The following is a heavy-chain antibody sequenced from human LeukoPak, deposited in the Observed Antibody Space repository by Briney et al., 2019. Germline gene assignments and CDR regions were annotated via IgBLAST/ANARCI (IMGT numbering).Heavy chain of an antibody. D-gene: IGHD1-26*01. Sequence: GGSLRLSCAVSRFTFSNSGMHWVRQAPGKGLEWVSYITLSGTSIYYADSVKGRFTISRDNAKNSLYLQMNSLRAEDTAVYYCARDPYSGTYGDTYYYYMDVWGKGTTVTISS. CDR2: ITLSGTSI. CDR3: ARDPYSGTYGDTYYYYMDV. J-gene: IGHJ6*03. V-gene: IGHV3-48*04. CDR1: RFTFSNSG.